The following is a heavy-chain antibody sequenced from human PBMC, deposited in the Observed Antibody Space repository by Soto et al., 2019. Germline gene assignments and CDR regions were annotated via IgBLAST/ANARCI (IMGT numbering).Heavy chain of an antibody. CDR2: IKSKTVGGTT. V-gene: IGHV3-15*01. CDR1: GFTVSNVW. CDR3: TTDYYSGSSVDY. Sequence: PGGSLRLSCAASGFTVSNVWMTWVRQTAGKGLDWVGRIKSKTVGGTTDYAAPVKGRFTISRDDSKNTLYLQMNSLKTEDTAVYYCTTDYYSGSSVDYWGQGTLVTVS. D-gene: IGHD1-26*01. J-gene: IGHJ4*02.